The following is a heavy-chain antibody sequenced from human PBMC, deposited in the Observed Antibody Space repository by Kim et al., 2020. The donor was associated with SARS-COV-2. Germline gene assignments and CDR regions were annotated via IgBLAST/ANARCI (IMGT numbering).Heavy chain of an antibody. CDR3: ARGSATYYYGSGSPFGY. V-gene: IGHV4-34*01. D-gene: IGHD3-10*01. Sequence: LKSRVTISVDTSKNQFSLKLSSVTAADTAVYYCARGSATYYYGSGSPFGYWGQGTLVTVSS. J-gene: IGHJ4*02.